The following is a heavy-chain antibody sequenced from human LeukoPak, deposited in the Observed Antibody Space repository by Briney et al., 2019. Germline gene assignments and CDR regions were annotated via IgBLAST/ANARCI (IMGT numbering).Heavy chain of an antibody. CDR3: ARGSSGSLPFDY. CDR1: GGSISSYY. Sequence: SETLSLTCTVSGGSISSYYWGWIRLPAGKGLEWIGRIYSSGSTNYHPSLQSRVSMSVDTSKNQFSLQLSSVTAADTAVYYCARGSSGSLPFDYWGQGTLVTVSS. V-gene: IGHV4-4*07. D-gene: IGHD3-22*01. CDR2: IYSSGST. J-gene: IGHJ4*02.